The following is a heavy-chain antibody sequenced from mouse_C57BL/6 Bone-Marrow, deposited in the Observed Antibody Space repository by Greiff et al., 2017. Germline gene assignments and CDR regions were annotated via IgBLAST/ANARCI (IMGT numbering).Heavy chain of an antibody. Sequence: QVQLKQSGAELVRPGTSVKVSCKASGYAFTNYLIEWVKQRPGQGLEWIGVINPGSGGTNYNEKFKGKATLTADKSSSTAYMQLSSLTSEDAAVYFCARYYYGSRDYWGQGTTRTVSS. CDR1: GYAFTNYL. CDR3: ARYYYGSRDY. V-gene: IGHV1-54*01. CDR2: INPGSGGT. J-gene: IGHJ2*01. D-gene: IGHD1-1*01.